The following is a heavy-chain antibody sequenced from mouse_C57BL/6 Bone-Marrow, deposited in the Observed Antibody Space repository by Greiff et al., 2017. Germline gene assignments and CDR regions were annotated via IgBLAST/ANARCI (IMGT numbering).Heavy chain of an antibody. CDR2: INPSNGGT. CDR3: ARKTTVVPPDAMDY. J-gene: IGHJ4*01. V-gene: IGHV1-53*01. Sequence: QVQLQQPGTELVKPGASVKLSCKASGYTFTSYWMHWVKQRPGQGLEWIGNINPSNGGTNYNEEFKSKATLTVDKSSSTAYMQLSSLTSEDSAAFYCARKTTVVPPDAMDYWGQGTSVTVSS. D-gene: IGHD1-1*01. CDR1: GYTFTSYW.